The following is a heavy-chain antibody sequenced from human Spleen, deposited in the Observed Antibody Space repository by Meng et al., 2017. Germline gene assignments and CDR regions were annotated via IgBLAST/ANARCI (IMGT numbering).Heavy chain of an antibody. V-gene: IGHV4-59*02. Sequence: QVELQEPGPGLVKPSETLSLTCTVSGGSVNTFYWTWIRQPPGKGLEWIGQIFSSGNTNYNPSLKSRVIISIDTSKNQFSLRLTSVTAADTAVYYCARVITYHGHAFDIWGQGTMVTVSS. J-gene: IGHJ3*02. CDR1: GGSVNTFY. D-gene: IGHD2-2*01. CDR3: ARVITYHGHAFDI. CDR2: IFSSGNT.